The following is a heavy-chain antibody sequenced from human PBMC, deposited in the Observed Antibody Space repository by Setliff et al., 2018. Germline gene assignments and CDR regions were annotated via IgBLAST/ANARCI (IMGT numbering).Heavy chain of an antibody. J-gene: IGHJ5*02. CDR1: GGSISTYY. V-gene: IGHV4-4*07. CDR3: ARDTSSDWAAWFDP. Sequence: PSETLSLTCTVSGGSISTYYWSWIRRPAGKGLEWIGRVLVSGSTNYNPSLKSRVTMSVDTSKNQFSLKLTSVTAADTAMYYCARDTSSDWAAWFDPWSQGILVTVS. D-gene: IGHD6-19*01. CDR2: VLVSGST.